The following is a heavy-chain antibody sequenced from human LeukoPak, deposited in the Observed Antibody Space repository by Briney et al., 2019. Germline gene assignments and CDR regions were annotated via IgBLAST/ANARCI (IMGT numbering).Heavy chain of an antibody. CDR1: GFTFSSYG. CDR2: IRYDGSDE. V-gene: IGHV3-30*02. J-gene: IGHJ4*02. D-gene: IGHD3-10*01. CDR3: AKEFNFFRGVIISTDY. Sequence: GGSLRLSCAASGFTFSSYGMHWVRQAPGKGLEWVAFIRYDGSDENYADSVKGRFTTSRDNSKNTLYLHMNSLRAEDTAVYYCAKEFNFFRGVIISTDYWGQGTLVTVSS.